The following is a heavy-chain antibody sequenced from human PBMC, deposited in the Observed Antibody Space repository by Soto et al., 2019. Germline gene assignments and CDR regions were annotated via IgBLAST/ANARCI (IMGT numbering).Heavy chain of an antibody. CDR1: GGSISSSSYY. Sequence: QLQLQESGPGLVKPSETLSLTCTVSGGSISSSSYYWGWIRQPPGKGLEWIGSIYYSGSTYYNPSLKSRVTISVDTSKNQFSLKLSSVTAADTAVYYCARLGSSWETEYFQHWGQGTLVTVSS. V-gene: IGHV4-39*01. J-gene: IGHJ1*01. D-gene: IGHD6-13*01. CDR2: IYYSGST. CDR3: ARLGSSWETEYFQH.